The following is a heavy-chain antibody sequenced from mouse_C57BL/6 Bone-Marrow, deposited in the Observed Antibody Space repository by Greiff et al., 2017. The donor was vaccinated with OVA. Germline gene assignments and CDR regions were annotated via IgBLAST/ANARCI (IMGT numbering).Heavy chain of an antibody. J-gene: IGHJ3*01. CDR3: APYDYDAGIAY. Sequence: EVQLQQSGAELVRPGSSVKLSCKTSGYTFTSYGINWVQQRPGQGLEWIGYIYIGTGYTAYNETFKGKATLTSDTSSSTPYMQLSSLTSEDSAVEVGAPYDYDAGIAYWGQGTRVTVSA. V-gene: IGHV1-58*01. CDR2: IYIGTGYT. CDR1: GYTFTSYG. D-gene: IGHD2-4*01.